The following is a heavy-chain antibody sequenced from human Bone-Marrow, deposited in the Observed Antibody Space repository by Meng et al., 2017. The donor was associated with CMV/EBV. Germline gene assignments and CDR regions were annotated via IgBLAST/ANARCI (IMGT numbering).Heavy chain of an antibody. D-gene: IGHD1-26*01. CDR3: ARDPSLVGASWYYYYGMDV. CDR2: ISYDGSNK. J-gene: IGHJ6*02. V-gene: IGHV3-30-3*01. CDR1: GFTFSSYA. Sequence: GESLKISCAASGFTFSSYAMHWVRQAPGKGLEWVAVISYDGSNKYYADSVKGRFTISRDNSKNTLYLQMNSLRAEDTAVYYCARDPSLVGASWYYYYGMDVWGQGTTVTVSS.